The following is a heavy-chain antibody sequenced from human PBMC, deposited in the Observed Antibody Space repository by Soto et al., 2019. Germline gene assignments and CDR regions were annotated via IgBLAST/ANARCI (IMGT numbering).Heavy chain of an antibody. CDR3: SKDDLPLTSCSGYFDF. D-gene: IGHD3-10*02. Sequence: GGSLRLSCAASGITFSSYAMSWGRQAPGKGLGWGSAISGSGGSTYYADSVKGRFTIYRDTSKNTLYLQMNSLRADATAVLYCSKDDLPLTSCSGYFDFWGQGTLVTVSS. V-gene: IGHV3-23*01. CDR2: ISGSGGST. CDR1: GITFSSYA. J-gene: IGHJ4*02.